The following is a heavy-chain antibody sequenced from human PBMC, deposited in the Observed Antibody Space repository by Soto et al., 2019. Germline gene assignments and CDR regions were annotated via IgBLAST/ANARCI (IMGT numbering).Heavy chain of an antibody. D-gene: IGHD3-9*01. J-gene: IGHJ4*02. CDR3: ARDPGFRSDY. Sequence: QVQLVQYGAEVKKPGASVKVSCRASSYTFTSCGITWVRQAHGQGLEWMGWISAYNGNTNYAQKLQGRVTMTTDTSTSTAYMELRSLRSDDTAVYYCARDPGFRSDYWGQGTLVTVSS. CDR1: SYTFTSCG. CDR2: ISAYNGNT. V-gene: IGHV1-18*01.